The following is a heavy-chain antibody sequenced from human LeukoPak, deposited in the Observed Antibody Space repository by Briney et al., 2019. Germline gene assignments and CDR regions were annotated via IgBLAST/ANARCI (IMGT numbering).Heavy chain of an antibody. V-gene: IGHV3-7*01. CDR1: GFTFSSYW. J-gene: IGHJ4*02. CDR2: IKQDGSEK. D-gene: IGHD3-10*01. Sequence: GGSLRLSCAASGFTFSSYWMSWVRQAPGKGLEWVANIKQDGSEKYYVDSVKGRFTISRDNAKNSLYLQMNSLRAEDTAVYYCAREGFDLLLWFGEHIPGYFDYWGQGTLVTVSS. CDR3: AREGFDLLLWFGEHIPGYFDY.